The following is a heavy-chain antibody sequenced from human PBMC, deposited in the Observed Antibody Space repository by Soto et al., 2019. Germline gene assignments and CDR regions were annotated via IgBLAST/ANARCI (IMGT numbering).Heavy chain of an antibody. Sequence: QAGGSLRLSCAASGFTFSSYAMSWVRQAPGKGLEWVSAISGSGGSTYYADSVKGRFTISRDNSKNTLYLQMTSLRAEDTAVYYCANSGSSWLTPIDYWGQGTLVTVSS. CDR2: ISGSGGST. CDR1: GFTFSSYA. D-gene: IGHD6-13*01. V-gene: IGHV3-23*01. CDR3: ANSGSSWLTPIDY. J-gene: IGHJ4*02.